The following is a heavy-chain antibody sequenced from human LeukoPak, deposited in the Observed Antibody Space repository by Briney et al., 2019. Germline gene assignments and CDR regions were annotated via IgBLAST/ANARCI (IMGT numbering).Heavy chain of an antibody. CDR3: AKALDVAVSYCYYMDV. CDR2: ISGSGGST. CDR1: GFTFSSYG. V-gene: IGHV3-23*01. Sequence: PGGSLRLSCAASGFTFSSYGMSWVRQAPGKGLEWVSAISGSGGSTYYADSVKGRFTISRDNSKNTLYLQMNSLRAEDTAVYYCAKALDVAVSYCYYMDVWGKGTTVTISS. J-gene: IGHJ6*03. D-gene: IGHD6-19*01.